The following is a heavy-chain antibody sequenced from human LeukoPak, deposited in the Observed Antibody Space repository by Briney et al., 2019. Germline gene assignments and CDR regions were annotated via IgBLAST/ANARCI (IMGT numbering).Heavy chain of an antibody. D-gene: IGHD4-17*01. CDR3: ARVATVPSFDY. V-gene: IGHV3-21*01. CDR2: ISSTSTYI. J-gene: IGHJ4*02. CDR1: GFTFSTYT. Sequence: VGSPRLSCAASGFTFSTYTMNWVRQAPGKGLEWVSSISSTSTYIYYADSLEGRFTISRDNAKNSLYLQMNSLRAEDTAVYYCARVATVPSFDYWGQGTLVTVSS.